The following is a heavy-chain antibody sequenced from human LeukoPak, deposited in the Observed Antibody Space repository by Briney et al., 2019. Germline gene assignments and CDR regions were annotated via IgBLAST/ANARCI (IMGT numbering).Heavy chain of an antibody. CDR1: GFTFSSYA. J-gene: IGHJ4*02. CDR2: ISGSGGST. D-gene: IGHD3-3*01. Sequence: GGSLRLSCAASGFTFSSYAMSWVRQAPGNGLEWVSAISGSGGSTYYADSVKGRFTISRDNSKNTLYLQMNSLRAEDTAVYYCAKDIIYDFWSGYQISYFDYWGQGTLVTVSS. V-gene: IGHV3-23*01. CDR3: AKDIIYDFWSGYQISYFDY.